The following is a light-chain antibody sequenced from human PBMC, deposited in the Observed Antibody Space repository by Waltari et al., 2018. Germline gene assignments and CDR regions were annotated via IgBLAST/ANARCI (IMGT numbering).Light chain of an antibody. J-gene: IGKJ2*01. CDR3: MQSLQTPCT. CDR1: QSLLNSNAYNY. V-gene: IGKV2-28*01. Sequence: DLVMTQSPLSLPVTPGEPASISCRSSQSLLNSNAYNYLDWYLQKPGQSPQLLIYLGSNRASGVPYRFSGSGSGTDFTLKISRVEAEDVGVYYCMQSLQTPCTFGQGTKLEIK. CDR2: LGS.